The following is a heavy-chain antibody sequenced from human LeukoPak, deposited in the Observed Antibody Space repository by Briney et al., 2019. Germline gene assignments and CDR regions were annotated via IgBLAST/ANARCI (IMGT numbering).Heavy chain of an antibody. CDR2: INLNSGGT. CDR1: GYTFTDYY. CDR3: ATDAGHCTGGSCWYFDH. Sequence: GASVKVSCKASGYTFTDYYMHWVRQAPGQGLEWMGWINLNSGGTNFAQRFQGRVTMTRDTSISTAYMDLSRLISNDTDVYYCATDAGHCTGGSCWYFDHCGQGTLVTVSS. J-gene: IGHJ4*02. D-gene: IGHD2-15*01. V-gene: IGHV1-2*02.